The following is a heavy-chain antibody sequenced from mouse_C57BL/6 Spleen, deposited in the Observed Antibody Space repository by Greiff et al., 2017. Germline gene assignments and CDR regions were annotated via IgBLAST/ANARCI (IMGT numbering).Heavy chain of an antibody. D-gene: IGHD2-5*01. CDR2: IDPSDSET. J-gene: IGHJ1*03. V-gene: IGHV1-52*01. Sequence: QVQLQQPGAELVRPGSSVKLSCKASGYTFTSYWMHWVKQRPIQGLEWIGNIDPSDSETHYNQKFKDKATLTVDKSSSTAYMQLSSLTSEDSAVYYCARMGSNYEWYFDVWGTGTTVTVSS. CDR3: ARMGSNYEWYFDV. CDR1: GYTFTSYW.